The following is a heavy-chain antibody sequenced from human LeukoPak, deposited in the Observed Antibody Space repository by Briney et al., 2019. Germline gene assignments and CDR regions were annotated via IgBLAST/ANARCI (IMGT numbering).Heavy chain of an antibody. V-gene: IGHV4-59*02. CDR2: IYYSGSA. CDR3: ARGSCSSTSCYYFDY. D-gene: IGHD2-2*01. J-gene: IGHJ4*02. CDR1: GGSVSGYY. Sequence: ASETLSLTCTVSGGSVSGYYWSWIRQPPGKGLEWIGHIYYSGSANYNPSLKGRVTMSVHTSKNQFSLKVSSVTAADTAVYFCARGSCSSTSCYYFDYWGQGTLVPVSS.